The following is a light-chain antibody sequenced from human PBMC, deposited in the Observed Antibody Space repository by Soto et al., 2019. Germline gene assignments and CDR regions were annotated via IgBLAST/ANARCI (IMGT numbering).Light chain of an antibody. Sequence: EIVMTQSPATLSVSPGERATLSCRASQSVSSNLAWYQQKPGQAPRHLIYGASNRDTGIPARFSGSGSGTEFTLTISSLQSEDFAGYYCQQYNNWPFTFGPRTKVDIK. CDR2: GAS. V-gene: IGKV3-15*01. CDR3: QQYNNWPFT. CDR1: QSVSSN. J-gene: IGKJ3*01.